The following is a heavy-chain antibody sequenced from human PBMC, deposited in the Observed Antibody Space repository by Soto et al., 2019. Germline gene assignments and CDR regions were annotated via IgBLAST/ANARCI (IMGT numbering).Heavy chain of an antibody. CDR2: ISYDGSNK. CDR1: GFTFSSYA. CDR3: ARDRTELEVAERLDY. Sequence: PGGSLRLSCAASGFTFSSYAMHWVRQAPGKGLEWVAVISYDGSNKYYADSVKGRFTISRDNSKNTLYLQMNSLRAEDTAVYYCARDRTELEVAERLDYWGQGTLVTVSS. D-gene: IGHD1-1*01. V-gene: IGHV3-30-3*01. J-gene: IGHJ4*02.